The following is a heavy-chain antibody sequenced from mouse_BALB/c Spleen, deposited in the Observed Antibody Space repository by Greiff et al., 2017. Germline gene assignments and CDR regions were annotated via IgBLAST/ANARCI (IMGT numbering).Heavy chain of an antibody. J-gene: IGHJ4*01. CDR2: ISYSGST. V-gene: IGHV3-2*02. CDR1: GYSITSDYA. CDR3: ARHGYENYNAIEY. D-gene: IGHD2-2*01. Sequence: EVKLMESGPGLVKPSQSLSLTCTVTGYSITSDYAWNWIRQFPGNKLEWMGYISYSGSTSYNPSLKSRISITRDTSKNQFFLQLNSVTTEDTATYYCARHGYENYNAIEYWGLRTSVTVSS.